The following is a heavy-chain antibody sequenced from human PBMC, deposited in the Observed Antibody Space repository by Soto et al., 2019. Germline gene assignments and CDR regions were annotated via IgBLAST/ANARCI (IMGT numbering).Heavy chain of an antibody. CDR3: ARDVSGPIVGVPADIPGYFDY. Sequence: GGSLRLSCAASGFTFSSYWMSWVRQAPGKGLEWVANIKQDGSEKDYVDSVKGRFTISRDNAKNSLYLQMNSLRAEDTARDYCARDVSGPIVGVPADIPGYFDYWGQGTLVTVSS. V-gene: IGHV3-7*01. J-gene: IGHJ4*02. D-gene: IGHD2-2*01. CDR2: IKQDGSEK. CDR1: GFTFSSYW.